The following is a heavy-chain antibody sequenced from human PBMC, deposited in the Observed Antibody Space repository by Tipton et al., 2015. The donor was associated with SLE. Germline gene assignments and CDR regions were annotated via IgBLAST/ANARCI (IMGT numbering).Heavy chain of an antibody. D-gene: IGHD4-23*01. Sequence: GLVKPSETLSLTCAVYGGSFSTYYWTWVRQPPWKGLEWIGEINPSTGTNYNPARKSRVTISMDTSKIQFSLKLSSVTATDTAVYYCGRGRTGAWELVGYWGQGTLVTVSS. CDR2: INPSTGT. CDR1: GGSFSTYY. J-gene: IGHJ4*02. V-gene: IGHV4-34*01. CDR3: GRGRTGAWELVGY.